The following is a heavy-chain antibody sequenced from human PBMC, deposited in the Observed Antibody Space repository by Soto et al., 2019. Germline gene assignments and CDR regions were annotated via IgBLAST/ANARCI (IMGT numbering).Heavy chain of an antibody. Sequence: GGSLRLSCAASGFTFSSYGMHWVRQAPGKGLEWVAVISYDGSNKYYADSVKGRFTISRDNSKNTRYLQMNSLRAEDTAVYYCAKAIGGYSSSAWGLIDPWGQGTLVTVSS. V-gene: IGHV3-30*18. CDR2: ISYDGSNK. CDR1: GFTFSSYG. D-gene: IGHD6-6*01. CDR3: AKAIGGYSSSAWGLIDP. J-gene: IGHJ5*02.